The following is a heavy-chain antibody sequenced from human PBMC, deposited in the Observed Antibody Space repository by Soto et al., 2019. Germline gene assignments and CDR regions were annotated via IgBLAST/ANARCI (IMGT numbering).Heavy chain of an antibody. V-gene: IGHV1-69*12. CDR2: IIPIFGKA. J-gene: IGHJ6*02. CDR3: ARAAQPRDYYYGMDV. Sequence: QVQLVQSGAEVKKPGSSVKVSCKASGGTFSSYGISWVRQAPGQGLEWMGGIIPIFGKANYAQKFQGRVTITADESTSTAYMELSSLRSEDTAVYYCARAAQPRDYYYGMDVWGQGTTVTVSS. CDR1: GGTFSSYG.